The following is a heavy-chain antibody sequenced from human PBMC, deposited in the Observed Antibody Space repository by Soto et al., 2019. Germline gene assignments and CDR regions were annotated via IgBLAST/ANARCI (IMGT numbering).Heavy chain of an antibody. V-gene: IGHV1-58*01. D-gene: IGHD2-15*01. CDR1: GFTFRSSA. J-gene: IGHJ6*02. CDR3: ATGAYCSGGSCSDYYYYYYGMDL. Sequence: GASVKVSCKTSGFTFRSSAVQWVRQARGQRLEWIGWLVVGTGNTNYAQKFQQRVTISSDRSTNTVSMELSSLTSEDTAVYYCATGAYCSGGSCSDYYYYYYGMDLLGQGTTVTVSS. CDR2: LVVGTGNT.